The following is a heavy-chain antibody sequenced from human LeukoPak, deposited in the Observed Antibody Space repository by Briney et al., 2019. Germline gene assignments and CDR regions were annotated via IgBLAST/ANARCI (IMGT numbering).Heavy chain of an antibody. Sequence: SETLSLTCAVYGGSFSGYYWSWIRQPPGKGLEWIGEINHSGSTNYNPSLKSRVTISVDTSKNQFSLKLSSVTAAETTVYYYPRGMIQLWLRTSWFYPWGQGTLETASS. J-gene: IGHJ5*02. CDR2: INHSGST. V-gene: IGHV4-34*01. CDR3: PRGMIQLWLRTSWFYP. D-gene: IGHD5-18*01. CDR1: GGSFSGYY.